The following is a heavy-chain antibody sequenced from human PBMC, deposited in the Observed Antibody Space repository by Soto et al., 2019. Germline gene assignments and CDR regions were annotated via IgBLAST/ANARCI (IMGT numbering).Heavy chain of an antibody. D-gene: IGHD1-1*01. V-gene: IGHV4-4*07. CDR2: IYATGTT. CDR3: VRDGTKTLRDWFDT. Sequence: PXETLSLTCTVSGSSISGFSWSWIRKSAGKGLEWIGRIYATGTTDYNPSLKSRVMMSVDTSKKQFSLKLRSVTAADTAVYYCVRDGTKTLRDWFDTRGQGISVTVSS. J-gene: IGHJ5*02. CDR1: GSSISGFS.